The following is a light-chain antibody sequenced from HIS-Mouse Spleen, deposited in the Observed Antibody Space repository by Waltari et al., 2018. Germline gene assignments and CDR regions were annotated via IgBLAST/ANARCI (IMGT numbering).Light chain of an antibody. CDR2: KDS. J-gene: IGLJ2*01. V-gene: IGLV3-27*01. CDR3: SSAADNSGV. CDR1: VLAKKS. Sequence: SYELTQPSSVSVSPGQTARITCSGDVLAKKSARWFQQKPGQAPVLVIYKDSERPSGIPERFSGSSSGTTVTLTISGAQVEDEADYYCSSAADNSGVFGGGTKLTVL.